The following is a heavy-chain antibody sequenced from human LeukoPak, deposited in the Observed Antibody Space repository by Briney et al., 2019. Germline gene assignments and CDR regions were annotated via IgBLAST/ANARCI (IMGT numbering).Heavy chain of an antibody. CDR2: ISGSGDNT. Sequence: GGSLRLSCAASGFTFSSYAMSWVRQAPGKGLEWVSVISGSGDNTYYADSVKGRFTISRDNSKNTLYLQMNNLRAEDTAVYYCARGQRAHVEWSSYMDVWGKGTTVTVSS. CDR1: GFTFSSYA. J-gene: IGHJ6*03. CDR3: ARGQRAHVEWSSYMDV. D-gene: IGHD3-3*01. V-gene: IGHV3-23*01.